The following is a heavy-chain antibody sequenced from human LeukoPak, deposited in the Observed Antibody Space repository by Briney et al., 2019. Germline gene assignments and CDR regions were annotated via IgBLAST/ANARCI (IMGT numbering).Heavy chain of an antibody. V-gene: IGHV4-34*01. CDR1: GGSFSGYY. Sequence: SETLSLTCAVYGGSFSGYYWSWIRQPPGKGLEWIGEINHSGSTNYNPSLKSRVTISVDTSKNQFSLKLSSVTAADTAVYYCARGRLGAGAGRAWGQGTLVTVSS. CDR2: INHSGST. J-gene: IGHJ5*02. CDR3: ARGRLGAGAGRA. D-gene: IGHD3-16*01.